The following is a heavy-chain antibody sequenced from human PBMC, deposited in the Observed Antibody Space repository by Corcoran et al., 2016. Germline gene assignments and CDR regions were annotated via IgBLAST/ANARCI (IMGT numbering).Heavy chain of an antibody. CDR3: ARPGSTYYAGRYYFDY. Sequence: EVQLVESGGGLVQPGGSLRLSCAASGFTFSSYWMSWVRQTPGEGLEWVANIKQGGSETYYVDSVKGRFTISRDNAKNSLYLQINNVRAEDTAVYYCARPGSTYYAGRYYFDYWGQGTLVTVSP. V-gene: IGHV3-7*01. CDR2: IKQGGSET. CDR1: GFTFSSYW. J-gene: IGHJ4*02. D-gene: IGHD3-3*01.